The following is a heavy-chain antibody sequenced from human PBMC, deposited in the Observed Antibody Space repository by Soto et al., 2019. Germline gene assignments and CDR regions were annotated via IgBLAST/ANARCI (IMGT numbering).Heavy chain of an antibody. V-gene: IGHV3-74*01. CDR1: GFTFSSYW. CDR3: ARGGLDDFWSGYYPSGYYGMDV. CDR2: INSDGSST. D-gene: IGHD3-3*01. Sequence: PGGSLRLSCAASGFTFSSYWMHWVRQAPGKGLVWVSRINSDGSSTSYADSVKGRFTISRDNAKNTLYLQMNSLRAEDTAVYYCARGGLDDFWSGYYPSGYYGMDVWGQGTTVTVSS. J-gene: IGHJ6*02.